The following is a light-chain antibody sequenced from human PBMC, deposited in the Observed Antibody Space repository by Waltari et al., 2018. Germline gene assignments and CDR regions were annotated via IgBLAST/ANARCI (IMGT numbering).Light chain of an antibody. CDR1: RSHIGAGPD. Sequence: QSGLTQPPSVSGAPGQRVTISCPGRRSHIGAGPDAHWYQLPPGPAPKLLIYGNSNRPSGVPDRFSGSKSGTSASLAITGLQAEDEADYYCQSYDSSLSGSVFGGGTKLTVL. V-gene: IGLV1-40*01. CDR3: QSYDSSLSGSV. CDR2: GNS. J-gene: IGLJ2*01.